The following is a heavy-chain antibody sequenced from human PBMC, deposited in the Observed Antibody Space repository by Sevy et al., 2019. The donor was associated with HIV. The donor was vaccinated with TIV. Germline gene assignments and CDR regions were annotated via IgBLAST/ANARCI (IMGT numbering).Heavy chain of an antibody. V-gene: IGHV3-33*01. D-gene: IGHD3-10*01. CDR3: ARDKLLPVMVTMVRGALSYYFDY. CDR2: IWYDGGSK. Sequence: GRSLRLSCAASGFTFSSYGMHWVRQAPGTGLEWVAVIWYDGGSKYYADSVKGRFTISRDNSKNTLFLQMNSLRAEDTAVYYCARDKLLPVMVTMVRGALSYYFDYWGQGTLVTVSS. CDR1: GFTFSSYG. J-gene: IGHJ4*02.